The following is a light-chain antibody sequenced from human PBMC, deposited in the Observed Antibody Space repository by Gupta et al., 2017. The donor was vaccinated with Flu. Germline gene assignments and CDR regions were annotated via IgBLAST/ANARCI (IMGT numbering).Light chain of an antibody. J-gene: IGKJ1*01. CDR3: MQGYRWYGE. CDR1: QSCVYSEGNSY. V-gene: IGKV2-30*01. Sequence: FTLGQPASISCRASQSCVYSEGNSYLHGFQQKPGQSPSRLIYQVSHRESGVPDRCSGSGSGTXVSPKIXRVEADDVGVYYYMQGYRWYGEFGXGTKVEIK. CDR2: QVS.